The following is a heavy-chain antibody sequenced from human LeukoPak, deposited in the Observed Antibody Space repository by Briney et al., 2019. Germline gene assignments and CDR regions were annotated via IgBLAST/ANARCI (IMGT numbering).Heavy chain of an antibody. V-gene: IGHV4-30-4*01. J-gene: IGHJ6*02. CDR2: IYYSGST. CDR3: ARDQVATIPIYYYYGMDV. CDR1: GGSISSGDYY. D-gene: IGHD5-12*01. Sequence: PSQTLSLTCTVSGGSISSGDYYWSWIRQPPGKGLEWIGYIYYSGSTYYNPSLKSRVTISVDTSKNQFSLKLSSVTAADTAVYYCARDQVATIPIYYYYGMDVWGQGTTVTVSS.